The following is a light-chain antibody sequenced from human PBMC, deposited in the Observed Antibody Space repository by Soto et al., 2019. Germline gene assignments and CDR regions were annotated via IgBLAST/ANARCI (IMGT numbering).Light chain of an antibody. V-gene: IGLV2-14*01. J-gene: IGLJ2*01. CDR1: SSDVGGYNY. CDR3: ISYTSTSTVV. Sequence: QSAPTQPASVSGSPGQSITISCTGTSSDVGGYNYVSWYQQHPGKAPKTIIYDVTNRPSGVSNRFSGSKSGNTASLTISGLQAEDEADYYCISYTSTSTVVFGGGTKLTVL. CDR2: DVT.